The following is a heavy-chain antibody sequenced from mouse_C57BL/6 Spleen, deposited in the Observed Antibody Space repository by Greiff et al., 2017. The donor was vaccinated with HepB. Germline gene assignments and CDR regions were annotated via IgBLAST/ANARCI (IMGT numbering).Heavy chain of an antibody. CDR3: ARVYGNFGFAY. J-gene: IGHJ3*01. CDR1: GFTFSSYA. Sequence: EVQRVESGGGLVKPGGSLKLSCAASGFTFSSYAMSWVRQTSEKRLEWVATISDGGSYTYYPDNVKDRFTISRDNAKNNLYLQMSHLKSEDTAMYYCARVYGNFGFAYWGQGTLVTVSA. D-gene: IGHD2-1*01. V-gene: IGHV5-4*01. CDR2: ISDGGSYT.